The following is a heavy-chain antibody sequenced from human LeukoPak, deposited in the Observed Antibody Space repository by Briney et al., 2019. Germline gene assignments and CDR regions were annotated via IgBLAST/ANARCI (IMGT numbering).Heavy chain of an antibody. CDR1: GFTFSSYA. D-gene: IGHD6-25*01. CDR3: AKDSTQRLSVFDY. J-gene: IGHJ4*02. CDR2: ISGSGGST. Sequence: GGSLRLSCAASGFTFSSYAMSWARQAPGKGLEWVSAISGSGGSTYYADSVKGRFTISRDNSKNTLYLQMNSLRAEDTAVYYCAKDSTQRLSVFDYWGQGTLVTVSS. V-gene: IGHV3-23*01.